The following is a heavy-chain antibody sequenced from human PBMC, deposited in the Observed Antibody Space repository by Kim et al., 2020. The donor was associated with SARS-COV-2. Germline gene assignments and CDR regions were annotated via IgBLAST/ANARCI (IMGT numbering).Heavy chain of an antibody. J-gene: IGHJ4*01. CDR1: GGSTSSSDHY. Sequence: SETLSLTCTVSGGSTSSSDHYWAWIRQPPGKGLEWIGSIYYSGSTHYNPSLRSRVTMSIDTSKNQFSLKVTSVTAADTAVYYCARDQLAGSTYTDYWGQGTPVT. V-gene: IGHV4-39*07. D-gene: IGHD3-16*01. CDR2: IYYSGST. CDR3: ARDQLAGSTYTDY.